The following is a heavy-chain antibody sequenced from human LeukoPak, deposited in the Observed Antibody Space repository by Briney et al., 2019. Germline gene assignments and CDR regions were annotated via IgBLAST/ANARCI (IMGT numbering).Heavy chain of an antibody. D-gene: IGHD3-9*01. V-gene: IGHV5-51*01. CDR1: GYSFTNYW. J-gene: IGHJ3*02. Sequence: GESLKISCKVSGYSFTNYWIGWVRQMPGKGLEWMGIIYPGDSDTRYSPSFHGQVTISADKSISTAYLQWSSLKASDTAMYYCERRHYAMLTGGPNDAFDIWGQGTMVTVSS. CDR2: IYPGDSDT. CDR3: ERRHYAMLTGGPNDAFDI.